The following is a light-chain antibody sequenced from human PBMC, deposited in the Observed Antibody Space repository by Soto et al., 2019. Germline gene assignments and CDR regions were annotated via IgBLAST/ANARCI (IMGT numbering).Light chain of an antibody. J-gene: IGKJ2*01. CDR1: QSVGSN. V-gene: IGKV3-15*01. Sequence: EILMTQSPATLSVSPGERATLSCRASQSVGSNLAWYQQKPGQAPRLLIYGTDTRATGIPARFSGSGSGTEFTLTISSPQSEDFAVYYCQQYYNWPPMYTFGQGTKLEIK. CDR2: GTD. CDR3: QQYYNWPPMYT.